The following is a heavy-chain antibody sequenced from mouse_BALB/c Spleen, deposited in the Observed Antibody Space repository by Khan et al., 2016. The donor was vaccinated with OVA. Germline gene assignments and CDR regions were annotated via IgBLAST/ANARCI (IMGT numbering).Heavy chain of an antibody. D-gene: IGHD1-1*01. J-gene: IGHJ2*01. Sequence: LQQSGPGLVKPSQSLSLTCTITGYSITSDYAWNWIRQFPGNKLEWMGFISYSGNTNYNPSLKSRISITRDTSKNQFFLQLNSVTTEDTARYYCARVYGGDFDYWGQGTTLTVSS. CDR2: ISYSGNT. CDR1: GYSITSDYA. V-gene: IGHV3-2*02. CDR3: ARVYGGDFDY.